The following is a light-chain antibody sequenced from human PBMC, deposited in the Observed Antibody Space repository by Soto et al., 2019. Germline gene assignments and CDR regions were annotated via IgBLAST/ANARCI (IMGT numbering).Light chain of an antibody. CDR1: QSVRSY. V-gene: IGKV3-11*01. CDR3: QQPSNWLRT. J-gene: IGKJ1*01. CDR2: DAS. Sequence: LTLSVATVSLSREGRDTLSCRASQSVRSYLAWYQQKPGQAPRLLIYDASNRATGIPARFSGSGSGTDYALTLSSLEPEDFAVSYCQQPSNWLRTSCEGTKVDI.